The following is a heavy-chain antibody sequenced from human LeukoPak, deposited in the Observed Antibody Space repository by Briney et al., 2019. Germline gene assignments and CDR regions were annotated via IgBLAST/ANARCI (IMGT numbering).Heavy chain of an antibody. D-gene: IGHD3-10*01. CDR3: ARVNYGSGRGYYYYYMDV. J-gene: IGHJ6*03. Sequence: SETLSLTCTVSGGSISSSSYYWGWIRQPPGKGLEWIGSIYYSGSTYYNPSLKSRVTISVDTSKNQFSLKLSSVTAADTAVYYCARVNYGSGRGYYYYYMDVWGKGTTVTVSS. V-gene: IGHV4-39*07. CDR2: IYYSGST. CDR1: GGSISSSSYY.